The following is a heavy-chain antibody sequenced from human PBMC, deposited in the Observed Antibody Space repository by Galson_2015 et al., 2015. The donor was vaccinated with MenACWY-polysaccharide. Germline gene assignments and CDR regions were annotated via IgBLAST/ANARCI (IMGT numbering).Heavy chain of an antibody. CDR1: GFTFWRYD. Sequence: SLRLSCAASGFTFWRYDLHWVRPVTGKGLEWVSAIGTAGDTHYPDSVKGRFTISRENARDSLYLQINSLRAGDTAVYYCAREAYKVESRRGVYYYGMGVWGQGTTVTVSS. J-gene: IGHJ6*02. D-gene: IGHD3-10*01. CDR2: IGTAGDT. V-gene: IGHV3-13*01. CDR3: AREAYKVESRRGVYYYGMGV.